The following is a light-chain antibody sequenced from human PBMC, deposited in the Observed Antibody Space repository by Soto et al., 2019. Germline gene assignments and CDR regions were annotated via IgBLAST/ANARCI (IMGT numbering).Light chain of an antibody. V-gene: IGKV1-39*01. CDR1: QNIAKS. J-gene: IGKJ4*01. CDR2: DAS. Sequence: DIQITQSPSSLSASVGDRVTITCRARQNIAKSLTWFQQKPGKAPKLLIYDASSLQSGVPSRFSGSGSGTDFTLTISDLQPEDFASYYCQQSYNSPLTFGGGTKVEIK. CDR3: QQSYNSPLT.